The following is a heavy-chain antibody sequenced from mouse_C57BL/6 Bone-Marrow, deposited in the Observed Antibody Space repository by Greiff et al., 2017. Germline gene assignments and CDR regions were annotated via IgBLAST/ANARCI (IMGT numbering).Heavy chain of an antibody. CDR1: GYTFTSYN. J-gene: IGHJ3*01. Sequence: SGAELVRPGASVKMSCKASGYTFTSYNMHWVKQTPRQGLEWIGAIYPGNGDTSYNQKFKGKATLTVDNSSRKAYMQLSSLTSEDSAVYVCAGEGYYGSSSWFAYWGQGTLVTVSA. D-gene: IGHD1-1*01. CDR3: AGEGYYGSSSWFAY. CDR2: IYPGNGDT. V-gene: IGHV1-12*01.